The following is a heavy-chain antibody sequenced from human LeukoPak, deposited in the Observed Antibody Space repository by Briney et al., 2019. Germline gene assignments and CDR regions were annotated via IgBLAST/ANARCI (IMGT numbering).Heavy chain of an antibody. CDR2: IIPIFGTA. CDR1: GGTFNSYA. V-gene: IGHV1-69*05. Sequence: SVKVSCKASGGTFNSYAISWVRQAPGQGLEWMGRIIPIFGTANYAQKFQGRVTITTDESTSTAYMELSSLRSEDTAVYYCARDADDRGGGEDYWGQGTLVTVSS. J-gene: IGHJ4*02. CDR3: ARDADDRGGGEDY. D-gene: IGHD2-21*01.